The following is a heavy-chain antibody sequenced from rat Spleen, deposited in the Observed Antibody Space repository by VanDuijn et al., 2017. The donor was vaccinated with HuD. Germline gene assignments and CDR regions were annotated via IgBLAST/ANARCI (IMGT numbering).Heavy chain of an antibody. CDR3: ARASGDRYFDF. D-gene: IGHD1-1*01. Sequence: EVKLVESGGGLVQPGRSLKLSCAASGFNFNDYWMGWVRQAPGKGLEWIGEVNKVGNTMNYTPSLKDKFTISRDNAQNTLFLQKAKLGSEDTATYFCARASGDRYFDFWGPGTMVTVSS. V-gene: IGHV4-2*01. CDR1: GFNFNDYW. CDR2: VNKVGNTM. J-gene: IGHJ1*01.